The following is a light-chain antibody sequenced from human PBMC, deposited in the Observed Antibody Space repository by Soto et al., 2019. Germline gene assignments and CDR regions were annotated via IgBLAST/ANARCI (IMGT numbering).Light chain of an antibody. J-gene: IGKJ2*01. V-gene: IGKV1-16*02. CDR3: QQYNTYPYT. Sequence: DVQMTQSPSSLSASVGDRVTITCRASQDINNYLTWFQQKPGMAPKALIYAASSLHSGVPSKFSGSASGTDFTLTITSLQPEDFATYYWQQYNTYPYTFGQGTKLEIK. CDR2: AAS. CDR1: QDINNY.